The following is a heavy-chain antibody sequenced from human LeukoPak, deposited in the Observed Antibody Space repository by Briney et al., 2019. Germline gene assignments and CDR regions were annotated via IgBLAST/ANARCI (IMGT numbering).Heavy chain of an antibody. CDR3: ARVLGSHSRERYCSSTSCSLYYYYYMDV. CDR2: IYYSGST. Sequence: SETLSLTCTVSGGSISSYYWSWIRQPPGKGLEWIGYIYYSGSTNYNPSLKSRVTISVDTSKNQFSLKLGSVTAADTAVYYCARVLGSHSRERYCSSTSCSLYYYYYMDVWGKGTTVTVSS. V-gene: IGHV4-59*01. CDR1: GGSISSYY. D-gene: IGHD2-2*01. J-gene: IGHJ6*03.